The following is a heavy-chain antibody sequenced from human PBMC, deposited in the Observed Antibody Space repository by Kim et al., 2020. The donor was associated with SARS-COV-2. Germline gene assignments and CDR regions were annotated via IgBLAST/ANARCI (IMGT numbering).Heavy chain of an antibody. CDR2: ISYDGSNK. D-gene: IGHD6-19*01. J-gene: IGHJ4*02. Sequence: GGSLRLSCAASGFTFSSYGMHWVRQAPGKGLEWVAVISYDGSNKYYADSVKGRFTISRDNSKNTLYLQMNSLRAEDTAVYYCAKGVAVDSDYWGQGTLVTVSS. V-gene: IGHV3-30*18. CDR3: AKGVAVDSDY. CDR1: GFTFSSYG.